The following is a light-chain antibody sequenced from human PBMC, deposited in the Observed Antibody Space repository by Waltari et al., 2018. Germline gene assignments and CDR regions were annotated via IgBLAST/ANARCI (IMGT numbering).Light chain of an antibody. J-gene: IGLJ2*01. CDR2: DLT. CDR3: SSCTGRGTVI. V-gene: IGLV2-14*01. Sequence: QSVLTQPASVSGSPGQPITISCTGTNSDIGSYSYVSWYQQYPGKAPKLIIYDLTERPSGVSTRFSGSKSGNTASLTISGLQADDEADYFCSSCTGRGTVIFGRGTMVTVL. CDR1: NSDIGSYSY.